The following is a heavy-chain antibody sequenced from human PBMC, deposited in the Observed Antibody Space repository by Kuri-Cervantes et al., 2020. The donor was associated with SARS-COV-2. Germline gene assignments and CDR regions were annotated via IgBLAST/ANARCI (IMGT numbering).Heavy chain of an antibody. CDR1: GGSISSGDYY. CDR3: ARGGAIFDY. CDR2: IYYSGST. D-gene: IGHD1-26*01. J-gene: IGHJ4*02. Sequence: LRLSCTVSGGSISSGDYYWSWIRQPPGKGLEWIGYIYYSGSTNYNPSLKSRVTISVDTSKNQFSLKLSSVTAADTAVYYCARGGAIFDYWGQGTLVTVSS. V-gene: IGHV4-61*08.